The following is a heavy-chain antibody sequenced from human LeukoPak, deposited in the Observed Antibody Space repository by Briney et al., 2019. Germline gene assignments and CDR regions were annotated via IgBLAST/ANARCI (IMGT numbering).Heavy chain of an antibody. D-gene: IGHD3-10*01. CDR2: ISSNGGST. CDR3: VKDGSGSYYTYYCDY. V-gene: IGHV3-64D*06. Sequence: TGGPLRLSCSASGFTFTNYRMHWVRQAPGKGLEYVSAISSNGGSTYYADSVKGRFTISRDNSKNTLYLQMSRLRAKDTAVYYCVKDGSGSYYTYYCDYWRQGTLVTVSS. CDR1: GFTFTNYR. J-gene: IGHJ4*02.